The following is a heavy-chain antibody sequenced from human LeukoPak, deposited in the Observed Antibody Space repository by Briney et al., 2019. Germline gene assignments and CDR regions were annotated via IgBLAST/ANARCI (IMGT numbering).Heavy chain of an antibody. V-gene: IGHV4-30-2*06. Sequence: SETLSLTCAVSGGSISSGGFSWNWIRQSPGKGLEWLGYIYDSETTDYNPSLKSRATISVDRSKNQLSLILTSVTAADTAVYYCAREALSDTGFDYWGQGTLVTVSS. CDR1: GGSISSGGFS. D-gene: IGHD3-10*01. J-gene: IGHJ4*02. CDR2: IYDSETT. CDR3: AREALSDTGFDY.